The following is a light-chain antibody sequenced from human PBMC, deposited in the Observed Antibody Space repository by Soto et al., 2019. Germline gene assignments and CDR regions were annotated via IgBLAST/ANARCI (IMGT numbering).Light chain of an antibody. Sequence: QPVLTQSPSASASLGASVKLTCTLSSGHSSYAIAWHQQQPQKGPRYLMKLNSDGSHSKGDGIPDRFSGSSSGAERYLTISSLQSEDEADDYCQNWVTGFKVFGGGTQLTVL. CDR2: LNSDGSH. J-gene: IGLJ3*02. CDR1: SGHSSYA. CDR3: QNWVTGFKV. V-gene: IGLV4-69*01.